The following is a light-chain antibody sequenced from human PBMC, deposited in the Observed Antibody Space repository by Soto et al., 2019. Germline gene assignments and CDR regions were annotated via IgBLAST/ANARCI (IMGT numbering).Light chain of an antibody. CDR3: QQYNDYPWT. V-gene: IGKV1-5*03. CDR2: KAS. CDR1: QNLNNW. Sequence: GDRVTITCRASQNLNNWLAWFQQKPGKAPTLLIYKASGLESGVPSRFSGSGSGTEFTLTISSLQPEDSSTYYCQQYNDYPWTFGQGTKVEIK. J-gene: IGKJ1*01.